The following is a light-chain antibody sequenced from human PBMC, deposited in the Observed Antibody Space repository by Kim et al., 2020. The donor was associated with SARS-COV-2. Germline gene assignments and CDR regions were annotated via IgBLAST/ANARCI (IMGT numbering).Light chain of an antibody. J-gene: IGKJ2*03. V-gene: IGKV4-1*01. CDR2: WAS. CDR1: QTVIYNSNNKNY. CDR3: QQYDSTLPS. Sequence: RATLNCKSSQTVIYNSNNKNYLAGYQQNPGQAPKLLIYWASIRESGVSDRFSGSGSETDFTLTISSLQAVDVAVYYCQQYDSTLPSFGHGTKLEI.